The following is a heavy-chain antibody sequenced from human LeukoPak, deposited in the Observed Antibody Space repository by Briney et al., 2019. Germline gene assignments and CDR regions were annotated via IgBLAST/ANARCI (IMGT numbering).Heavy chain of an antibody. V-gene: IGHV3-53*01. Sequence: GGSLRLSFAASGFTLSSSAMNWVRQAPGKGLEWVSVIYSGGSTYYADSVKGRFTISRDNSKNTLYLQMNSLRAEDTAVYYCARDSGYTGLDVWGQGTTVTVSS. D-gene: IGHD5-24*01. CDR2: IYSGGST. CDR3: ARDSGYTGLDV. J-gene: IGHJ6*02. CDR1: GFTLSSSA.